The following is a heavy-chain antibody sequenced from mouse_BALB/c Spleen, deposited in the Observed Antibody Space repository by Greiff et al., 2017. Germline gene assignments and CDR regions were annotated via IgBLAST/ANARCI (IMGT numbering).Heavy chain of an antibody. J-gene: IGHJ4*01. V-gene: IGHV5-6-3*01. Sequence: EVKLVESGGGLVQPGGSLKLSCAASGFTFSSYGMSWVRQTPDKRLELVATINSNGGSTYYPDSVKGRFTISRDNAKNTLYLQMSSLKSEDTAMYYCARLANWYAMDYWGQGTSVTVSS. CDR3: ARLANWYAMDY. CDR1: GFTFSSYG. CDR2: INSNGGST. D-gene: IGHD4-1*01.